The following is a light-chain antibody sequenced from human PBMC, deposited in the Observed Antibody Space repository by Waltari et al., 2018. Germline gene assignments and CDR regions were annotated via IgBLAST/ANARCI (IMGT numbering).Light chain of an antibody. J-gene: IGLJ3*02. Sequence: QSALTQTATVSGSPGQSITISCSGTSSDIGNYNLDSWYQQHPGKAPTLIIYDVNKRPSGVSNRFSGSKSGNTAFLTISGLQTADEADYYCCSYAGSAISVFGGGTKVTVL. V-gene: IGLV2-23*02. CDR1: SSDIGNYNL. CDR2: DVN. CDR3: CSYAGSAISV.